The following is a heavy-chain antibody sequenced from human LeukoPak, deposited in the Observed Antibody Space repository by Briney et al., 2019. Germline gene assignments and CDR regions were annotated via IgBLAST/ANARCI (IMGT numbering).Heavy chain of an antibody. D-gene: IGHD5-18*01. Sequence: GGSLRLSCAASGFTFSSYWMSWVRQAPGKGLEWVANIKQDGSGKYYVDSVKGRFTISRDNAKNSLYLQMNSLRAEDTAVYYCARVSKTYSYGYLNDYWGQGTLVTVSS. CDR2: IKQDGSGK. V-gene: IGHV3-7*01. J-gene: IGHJ4*02. CDR3: ARVSKTYSYGYLNDY. CDR1: GFTFSSYW.